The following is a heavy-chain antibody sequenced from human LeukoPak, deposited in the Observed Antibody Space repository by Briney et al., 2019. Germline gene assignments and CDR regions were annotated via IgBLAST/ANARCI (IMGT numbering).Heavy chain of an antibody. CDR3: ARGDHSSGPPRMDY. CDR1: GGSISSGDYY. Sequence: SETLSLTCTVSGGSISSGDYYWRWLRQPPGKGLEWLGYIYYSGSTYYNPSLKSRVTISVDTSKNQFSLKLSSVTAADTAVYYCARGDHSSGPPRMDYWGQGTLVTVSS. D-gene: IGHD3-22*01. J-gene: IGHJ4*02. CDR2: IYYSGST. V-gene: IGHV4-30-4*01.